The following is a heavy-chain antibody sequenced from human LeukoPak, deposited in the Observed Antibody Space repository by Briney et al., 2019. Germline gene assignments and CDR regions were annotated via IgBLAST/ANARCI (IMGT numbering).Heavy chain of an antibody. CDR3: ARGSGWVDY. V-gene: IGHV4-59*01. Sequence: SETLSLTCTVSNGSISSYYWSWIRQPPGKGLEWIGYIYYSGGTNYNPSLKSRVSISVDTSENRFSLKLSSVTAADTAVYYCARGSGWVDYWGQGTLVTVSS. J-gene: IGHJ4*02. D-gene: IGHD6-25*01. CDR1: NGSISSYY. CDR2: IYYSGGT.